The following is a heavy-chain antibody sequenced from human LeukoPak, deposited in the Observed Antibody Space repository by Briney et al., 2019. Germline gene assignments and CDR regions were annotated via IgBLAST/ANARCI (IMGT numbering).Heavy chain of an antibody. Sequence: ASVNVSFQASGYTFTSYGISWVRQAPGQGLEWMGWISAYNGNTNYAQKLQGRVTMATDTSTSTAYMELRSLRSDDTAVYYCARDFMTTVTTGYWGQGTLVTVSS. CDR1: GYTFTSYG. V-gene: IGHV1-18*01. CDR3: ARDFMTTVTTGY. J-gene: IGHJ4*02. CDR2: ISAYNGNT. D-gene: IGHD4-17*01.